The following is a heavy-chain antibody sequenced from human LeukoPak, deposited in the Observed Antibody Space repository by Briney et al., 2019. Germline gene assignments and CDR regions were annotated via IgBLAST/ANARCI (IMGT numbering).Heavy chain of an antibody. D-gene: IGHD3-3*01. V-gene: IGHV4-30-4*08. J-gene: IGHJ4*02. CDR3: ARHGSGYYFFDY. Sequence: SQTLSLTCTVSGGSISSAAYYWSWIRQHPGKGLEWIGYIYYSGATYYNPSLKSRLTISVDTSKNQFSLKLSSVTAADTAVYYCARHGSGYYFFDYWGQGTLVTVSS. CDR2: IYYSGAT. CDR1: GGSISSAAYY.